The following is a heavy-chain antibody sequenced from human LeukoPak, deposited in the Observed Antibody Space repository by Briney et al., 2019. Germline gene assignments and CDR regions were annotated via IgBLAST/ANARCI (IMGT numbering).Heavy chain of an antibody. Sequence: PSETLSLTCVANGGSLSGFYWNWFRQPPGKGLEWIGDVHHSGSTNHNPSLESRVTISLDTSKNVVSLKLTSVTAADTAFYYCARSAYDYVWGTLGYWGQGTLVTVSS. J-gene: IGHJ4*02. CDR1: GGSLSGFY. D-gene: IGHD3-16*01. V-gene: IGHV4-34*01. CDR3: ARSAYDYVWGTLGY. CDR2: VHHSGST.